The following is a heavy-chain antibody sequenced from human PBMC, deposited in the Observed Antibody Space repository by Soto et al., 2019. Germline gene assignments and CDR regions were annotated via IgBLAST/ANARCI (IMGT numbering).Heavy chain of an antibody. CDR2: IYYSGST. D-gene: IGHD6-13*01. CDR3: ARGRQQLVNYDAFDI. J-gene: IGHJ3*02. CDR1: GGSISSYY. V-gene: IGHV4-59*01. Sequence: QVQLQESGPGLVKPSETLSLTCTVSGGSISSYYWSWIRQPPGKGLEWIGYIYYSGSTNYNPSLKSRVTISVDTSKNQFSRKLSSVTAADTAVYYCARGRQQLVNYDAFDIWGQGTMVTVSS.